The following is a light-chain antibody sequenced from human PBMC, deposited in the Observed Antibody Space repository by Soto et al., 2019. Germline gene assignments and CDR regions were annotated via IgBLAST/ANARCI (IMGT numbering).Light chain of an antibody. Sequence: EIVLTQSPGTLSLSPGERATLSCRASQSVSSSYLAWYQQKPGQAPRLLIYGASSRATGIPDRFSGSGSGTHYTLTISRLEPEDFAVYYCQQSGSSPYTFGHGTKLEIK. J-gene: IGKJ2*01. CDR3: QQSGSSPYT. CDR2: GAS. V-gene: IGKV3-20*01. CDR1: QSVSSSY.